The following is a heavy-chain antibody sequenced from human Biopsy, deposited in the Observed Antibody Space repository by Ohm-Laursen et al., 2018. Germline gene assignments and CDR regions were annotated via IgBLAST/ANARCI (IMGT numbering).Heavy chain of an antibody. V-gene: IGHV3-30*18. J-gene: IGHJ3*02. D-gene: IGHD6-19*01. CDR1: GFGMYA. CDR2: IAYDGSNK. Sequence: LSLTCAAPGFGMYAMHWVRQPPGKGLEWLAVIAYDGSNKYYAESVKGRFTISRDRSRDTVHLQMNSLRYEDTALYYCAKDGGQWLGGAFDIWGHGTMVSVSS. CDR3: AKDGGQWLGGAFDI.